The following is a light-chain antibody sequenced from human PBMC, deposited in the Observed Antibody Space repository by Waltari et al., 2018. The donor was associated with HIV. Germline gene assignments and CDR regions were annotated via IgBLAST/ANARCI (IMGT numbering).Light chain of an antibody. V-gene: IGKV3-15*01. Sequence: EIVMTQSPTTLSVSPGERAILSCRASQSVSSNLAWYQQKPGQAPRLLIYGASTRATGIPARFSGSGSGTEFTLTISSLQSEDVAVYYCQQYNDWPPLTFGGGTKVEIK. CDR2: GAS. CDR3: QQYNDWPPLT. CDR1: QSVSSN. J-gene: IGKJ4*01.